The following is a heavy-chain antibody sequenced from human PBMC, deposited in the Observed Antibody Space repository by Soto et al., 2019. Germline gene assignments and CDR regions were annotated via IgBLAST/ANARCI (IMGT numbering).Heavy chain of an antibody. Sequence: SETLSLTCTVSGGSISSSSYYWGWIRQPPGKGLEWIGSIYYSGSTYYNPSLKSRVTISVDTSKNQFSLKLSSVTAADTALYYCASLRFDYDFWSGYYKDYTYGMDVWGQGTTVTVS. CDR2: IYYSGST. D-gene: IGHD3-3*01. V-gene: IGHV4-39*01. J-gene: IGHJ6*02. CDR3: ASLRFDYDFWSGYYKDYTYGMDV. CDR1: GGSISSSSYY.